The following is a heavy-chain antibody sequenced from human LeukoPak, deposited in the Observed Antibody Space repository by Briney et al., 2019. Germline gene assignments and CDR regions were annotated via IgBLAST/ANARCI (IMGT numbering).Heavy chain of an antibody. Sequence: GGSLRLSCAASGFTFSSYAMSWVRQAPGKGLEWVSAISGSGGSTYYADSVKGRFTISRDNSKNTLYLQMNSLRAADTAVYYCAKDEWSAWPARHFDYWGQGTLVTVSS. CDR2: ISGSGGST. D-gene: IGHD3-3*01. CDR1: GFTFSSYA. CDR3: AKDEWSAWPARHFDY. J-gene: IGHJ4*02. V-gene: IGHV3-23*01.